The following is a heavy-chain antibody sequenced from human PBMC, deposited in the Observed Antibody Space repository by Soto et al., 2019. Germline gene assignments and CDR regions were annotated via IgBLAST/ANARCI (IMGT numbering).Heavy chain of an antibody. Sequence: SETLSLTCIVSNYSISRGYHWCCIRQPRGKGLEGIGAIYQSGNTYQNPSLKSRVILSIDTSKNQFSLNLRNVTAADTAVYYCVRGKVNFDFWGKGILVTVSS. V-gene: IGHV4-38-2*02. CDR2: IYQSGNT. J-gene: IGHJ4*02. CDR3: VRGKVNFDF. CDR1: NYSISRGYH.